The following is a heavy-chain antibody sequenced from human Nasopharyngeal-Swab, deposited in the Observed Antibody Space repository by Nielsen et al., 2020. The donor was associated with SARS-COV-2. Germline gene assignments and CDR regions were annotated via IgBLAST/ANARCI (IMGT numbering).Heavy chain of an antibody. Sequence: SETLSLTCAVYGGPFSGYYWSWIRQPPGKGLEWIGEINHSGSTNYNPSLKSRVTISVDTSKNQFSLKLSSVTAADTAVYYCARGLGVQGVPTDYWGQGTLVTVSS. CDR3: ARGLGVQGVPTDY. V-gene: IGHV4-34*01. D-gene: IGHD3-10*01. J-gene: IGHJ4*02. CDR2: INHSGST. CDR1: GGPFSGYY.